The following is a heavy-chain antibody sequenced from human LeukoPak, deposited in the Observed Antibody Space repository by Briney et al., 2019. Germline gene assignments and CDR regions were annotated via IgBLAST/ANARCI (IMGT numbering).Heavy chain of an antibody. Sequence: SETLSLTCAVSGGSFFVSHWNWIRQSPEKGLEWSVEINHSVRTNYNPSLKSRVTVSVDTSKSQFFLKLTSVTAADTAVYYCARDPTTVVTLPYYFDFWGQGPLVTVSA. V-gene: IGHV4-34*01. J-gene: IGHJ4*02. CDR3: ARDPTTVVTLPYYFDF. CDR1: GGSFFVSH. CDR2: INHSVRT. D-gene: IGHD4-23*01.